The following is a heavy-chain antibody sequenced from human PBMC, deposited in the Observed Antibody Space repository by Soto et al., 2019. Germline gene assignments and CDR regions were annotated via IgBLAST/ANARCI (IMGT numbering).Heavy chain of an antibody. J-gene: IGHJ4*02. V-gene: IGHV1-18*01. CDR1: GYTFTSYY. CDR2: IRAYNGNT. CDR3: ARDTPPADY. Sequence: QVQLVQSGAEVKKPGASVKVSCKASGYTFTSYYISWVRQAPGQGLQWMGWIRAYNGNTNSAQKLQGRVTMTTDTSTIPADMELRILRSDATAVYYCARDTPPADYWGQGTLVTVSS.